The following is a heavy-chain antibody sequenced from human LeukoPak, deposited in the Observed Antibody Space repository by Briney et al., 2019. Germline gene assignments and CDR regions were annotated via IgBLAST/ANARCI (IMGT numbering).Heavy chain of an antibody. CDR3: ARGKSGYDYGLDH. CDR1: GGTFSSHA. V-gene: IGHV1-69*05. D-gene: IGHD5-12*01. J-gene: IGHJ4*02. CDR2: LIPVFGTT. Sequence: SVRLSCTASGGTFSSHAISWVRQAPGQGLEWGGGLIPVFGTTNYAEKLQGRVTITTDESTRTSYMELRSLKSDDTAVYYCARGKSGYDYGLDHWGQGILVIVSS.